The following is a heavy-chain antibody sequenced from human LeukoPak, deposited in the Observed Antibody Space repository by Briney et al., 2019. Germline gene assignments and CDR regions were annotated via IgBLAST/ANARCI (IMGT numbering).Heavy chain of an antibody. Sequence: SETLSLTCAVYGGSFSSYYWSWIRQPPGKGLEWIGYIYYSGSTNYNPSLKSRVIISVDTSKNQFSLKLSSVTAADTAVYYCARDVEPRTIGWFDPWGQGTLVTVSS. CDR3: ARDVEPRTIGWFDP. V-gene: IGHV4-59*01. CDR2: IYYSGST. CDR1: GGSFSSYY. D-gene: IGHD1-7*01. J-gene: IGHJ5*02.